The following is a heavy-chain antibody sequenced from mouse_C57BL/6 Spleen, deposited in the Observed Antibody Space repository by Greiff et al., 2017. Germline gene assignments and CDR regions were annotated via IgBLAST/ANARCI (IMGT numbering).Heavy chain of an antibody. J-gene: IGHJ2*01. D-gene: IGHD1-1*01. CDR2: IDPETGGT. V-gene: IGHV1-15*01. Sequence: VQLQQSGAELVRPGASVTLSCKASGYTFTDYEMHWVKQTPVHGLEWIGAIDPETGGTAYNQKFKGKAILTADKSSSTAYMELRSLTSEDSAVYYCTRGGGYYYGSSPFDYWGQGTTLTVSS. CDR1: GYTFTDYE. CDR3: TRGGGYYYGSSPFDY.